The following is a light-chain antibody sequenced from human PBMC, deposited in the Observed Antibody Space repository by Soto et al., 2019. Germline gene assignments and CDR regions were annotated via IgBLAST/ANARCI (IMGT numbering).Light chain of an antibody. CDR3: QQYDKSPLT. CDR1: QSVSNSH. J-gene: IGKJ4*01. V-gene: IGKV3-20*01. Sequence: EIVLTQSPGTLSLSQGERATLSCRASQSVSNSHLAWHQQKPGQAPRLLILGVSSRAAGIPDRFSGSGSGTDFTLTISRLEPEDDAVYYGQQYDKSPLTFGGGTKVEIK. CDR2: GVS.